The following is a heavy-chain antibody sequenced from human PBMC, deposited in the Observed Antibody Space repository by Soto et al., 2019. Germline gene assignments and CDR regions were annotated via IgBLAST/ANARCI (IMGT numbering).Heavy chain of an antibody. CDR3: ARDRAYDSSGFYYYYGMDV. V-gene: IGHV3-53*01. CDR1: GFTVSSNY. D-gene: IGHD3-22*01. J-gene: IGHJ6*02. CDR2: IYSGGST. Sequence: PGGSLRLSCAASGFTVSSNYMSWVRQAPGKGLEWVSVIYSGGSTYYADSVKGRFTISRDNSKNTLYLQMNSLRAEDTAVYYCARDRAYDSSGFYYYYGMDVWGQGTTVTVSS.